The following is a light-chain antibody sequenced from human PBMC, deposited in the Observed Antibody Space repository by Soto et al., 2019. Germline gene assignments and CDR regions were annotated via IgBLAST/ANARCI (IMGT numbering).Light chain of an antibody. V-gene: IGKV3-20*01. CDR1: QSVSNNY. CDR2: GAS. Sequence: EIVLTQSPATLSLSPGERATLSCRASQSVSNNYLAWYQQKPGQAPRRLIFGASSRATGIPDRFSGSGSGTDFTLTISRLEPEDFAVYYCQQYGSSPSTFGQGTKVDIK. J-gene: IGKJ1*01. CDR3: QQYGSSPST.